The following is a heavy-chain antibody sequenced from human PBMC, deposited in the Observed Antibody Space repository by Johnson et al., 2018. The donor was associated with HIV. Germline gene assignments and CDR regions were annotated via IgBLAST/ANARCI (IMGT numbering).Heavy chain of an antibody. CDR2: IYSGGST. Sequence: VQLVESGGGLIQPGGSLRLSCAASGFTVSSNYMSWVRQAPGKGLEWVSVIYSGGSTYYADSVKGRFTISRDNSKNTLYLQMNSLRAEETAVYYCARACRDGYTCDAFDIWGQGTMVTVAS. D-gene: IGHD5-24*01. J-gene: IGHJ3*02. V-gene: IGHV3-53*01. CDR3: ARACRDGYTCDAFDI. CDR1: GFTVSSNY.